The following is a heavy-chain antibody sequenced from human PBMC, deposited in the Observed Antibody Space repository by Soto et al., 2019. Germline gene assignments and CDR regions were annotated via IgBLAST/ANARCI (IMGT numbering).Heavy chain of an antibody. J-gene: IGHJ3*02. Sequence: GGSLRLSCAASGFTFSSYSMNWVRQAPGKGLEWVSYISSSSSTIYYADSVKGRFTISRDNAKNSLYLQMNSLRAEDTAVYYCARDDLPYSSGAFDIWGQGTMVTVSS. CDR3: ARDDLPYSSGAFDI. V-gene: IGHV3-48*01. CDR2: ISSSSSTI. CDR1: GFTFSSYS. D-gene: IGHD3-10*01.